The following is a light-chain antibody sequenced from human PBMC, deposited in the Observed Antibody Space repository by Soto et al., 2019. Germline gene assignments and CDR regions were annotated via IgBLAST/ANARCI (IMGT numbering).Light chain of an antibody. V-gene: IGKV4-1*01. CDR2: WAS. Sequence: DIVMTQSPDSLAVSLGERATINCKSSQSVLHSPNNKNYLAWYQHKPGQPPNVLITWASTRESGVPDRFSGSGSGTDFTLTIISLQAEDVAVYYCQQYYTIPYTFGQGTKLEIK. CDR3: QQYYTIPYT. CDR1: QSVLHSPNNKNY. J-gene: IGKJ2*01.